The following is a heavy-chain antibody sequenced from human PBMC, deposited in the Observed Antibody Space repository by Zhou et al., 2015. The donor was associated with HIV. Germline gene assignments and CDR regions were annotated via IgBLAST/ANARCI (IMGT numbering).Heavy chain of an antibody. CDR3: ARDFFIAARRGGWFDP. CDR1: GGTFSSFT. V-gene: IGHV1-69*08. J-gene: IGHJ5*02. Sequence: QVQLVQSGAEVKKPGSSVKVSCQASGGTFSSFTITWVRQAPGQGLEWMGRIIPILGITNYAQKFQGRVTITADKSTSTAYMELSSLRSEDTAVYYCARDFFIAARRGGWFDPWAREPWSPSP. D-gene: IGHD6-6*01. CDR2: IIPILGIT.